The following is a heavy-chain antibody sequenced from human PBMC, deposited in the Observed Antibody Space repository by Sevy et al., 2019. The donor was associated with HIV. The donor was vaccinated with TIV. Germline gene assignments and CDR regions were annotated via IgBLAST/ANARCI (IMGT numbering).Heavy chain of an antibody. D-gene: IGHD2-2*01. V-gene: IGHV4-4*07. Sequence: SETLSLTCTVSGGSISSYYWSWIRQPAGKGLEWIGRIHTSGSTNYNPSLKSRVTMSVDTSKNQFSLKLSSVTAADTAVYYCARDRSVVPAAIKDYYYGMDVWGQGTTVTVSS. CDR3: ARDRSVVPAAIKDYYYGMDV. CDR2: IHTSGST. J-gene: IGHJ6*02. CDR1: GGSISSYY.